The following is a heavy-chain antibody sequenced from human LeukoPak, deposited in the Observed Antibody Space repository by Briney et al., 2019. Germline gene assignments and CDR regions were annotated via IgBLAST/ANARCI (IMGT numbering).Heavy chain of an antibody. CDR2: ISSSGSTI. D-gene: IGHD4-11*01. CDR3: AKSGGSETSYYYYYMEV. Sequence: PGGSLRLSCAASGFTFSSYEMNWVRQAPGKGLEWVSYISSSGSTIYYADSVKGRFTISRDNAQNSLYLQMNSLRAEDTAVYYCAKSGGSETSYYYYYMEVWGKGTTVTVSS. J-gene: IGHJ6*03. V-gene: IGHV3-48*03. CDR1: GFTFSSYE.